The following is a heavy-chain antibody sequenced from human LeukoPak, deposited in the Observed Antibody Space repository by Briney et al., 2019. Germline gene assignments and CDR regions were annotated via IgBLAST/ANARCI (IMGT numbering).Heavy chain of an antibody. CDR2: ISSTNAI. Sequence: GGSLSLSFSASGFAFGIYALNGFRTTQGKGLEWLSYISSTNAIYYADSVKGRFTISRDNAKESLYLQMNSLRAEGTAVYYCARDDKWAFDYWGQGTLVTVSS. CDR3: ARDDKWAFDY. D-gene: IGHD1-26*01. CDR1: GFAFGIYA. V-gene: IGHV3-69-1*02. J-gene: IGHJ4*02.